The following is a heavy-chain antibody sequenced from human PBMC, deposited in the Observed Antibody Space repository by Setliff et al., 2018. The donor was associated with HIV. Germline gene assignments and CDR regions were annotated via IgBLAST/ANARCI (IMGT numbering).Heavy chain of an antibody. CDR2: IKQDGSEK. CDR1: GFTFSTYW. CDR3: ARGEPTILIEPAAFFDH. Sequence: PGGSLRLSCAASGFTFSTYWMSWVRQAPGKGLEWVANIKQDGSEKNYMDSVKGRFTISRDNAKNSLYLQMNSLRAEGTAVYYCARGEPTILIEPAAFFDHWGQGTLVTVSS. D-gene: IGHD2-2*01. J-gene: IGHJ4*02. V-gene: IGHV3-7*02.